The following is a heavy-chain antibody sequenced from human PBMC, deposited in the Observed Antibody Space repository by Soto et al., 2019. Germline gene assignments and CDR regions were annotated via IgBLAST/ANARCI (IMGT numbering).Heavy chain of an antibody. D-gene: IGHD2-8*01. Sequence: SGKFSCKASGFTFTSSAVQWVRQARGQRLEWIGWIGVGSGNRHYAQKFQERVTITRDMSTNTAYMELSSLRSEDTAVYYCAALGVNFEHWGEVTLVTVFS. V-gene: IGHV1-58*01. CDR3: AALGVNFEH. J-gene: IGHJ4*02. CDR1: GFTFTSSA. CDR2: IGVGSGNR.